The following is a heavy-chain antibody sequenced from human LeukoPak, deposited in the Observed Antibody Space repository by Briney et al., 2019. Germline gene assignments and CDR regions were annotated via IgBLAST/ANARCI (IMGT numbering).Heavy chain of an antibody. CDR1: GFTFSTYY. Sequence: GGSLRLSCAASGFTFSTYYMTWVRQAPGKGLEWVANIKPDGSVKDYGDSVKGRFTVSRDNTQNSLFLQMDSLRVDDTAVYYCASATVQLGSRYYNVFDPWGQGTLVTGSS. D-gene: IGHD3-3*01. CDR3: ASATVQLGSRYYNVFDP. V-gene: IGHV3-7*03. J-gene: IGHJ5*02. CDR2: IKPDGSVK.